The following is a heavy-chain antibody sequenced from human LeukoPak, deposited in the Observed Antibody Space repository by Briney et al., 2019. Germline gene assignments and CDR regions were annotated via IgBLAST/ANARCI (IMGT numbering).Heavy chain of an antibody. J-gene: IGHJ4*02. CDR3: ARDDYGGNSGAFFDY. D-gene: IGHD4-23*01. V-gene: IGHV3-30*03. Sequence: GGSLRLSCAASGFTFSSYGMHWVRQAPGKGLEWVAVISYDGSNKYYADSVKGRFTISRDNAKNSLYLQMNSLRAEDTAVYYCARDDYGGNSGAFFDYWGQGTLVTVSS. CDR2: ISYDGSNK. CDR1: GFTFSSYG.